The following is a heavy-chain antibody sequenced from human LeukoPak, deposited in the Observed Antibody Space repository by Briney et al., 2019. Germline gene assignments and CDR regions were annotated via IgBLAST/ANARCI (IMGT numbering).Heavy chain of an antibody. CDR3: ASLDIVVVPAAPDAFDI. D-gene: IGHD2-2*01. J-gene: IGHJ3*02. Sequence: GESLKISCKGSGYSFTSYWIGWVRQMPGKGLEWMGIIYPGDSDTRYSPSFQGQATISADKSISTAYLQWSSLKASDTAMYYCASLDIVVVPAAPDAFDIWGQGTMVTVSS. V-gene: IGHV5-51*01. CDR1: GYSFTSYW. CDR2: IYPGDSDT.